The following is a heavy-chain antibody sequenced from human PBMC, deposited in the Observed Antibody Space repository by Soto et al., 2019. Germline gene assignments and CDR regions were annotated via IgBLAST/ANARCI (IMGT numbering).Heavy chain of an antibody. CDR3: ARGHYGDYDAFDI. D-gene: IGHD4-17*01. Sequence: GGSLRLSCAASGFTFSSYDMHWVRQATGKGLECVSAIGTAGDTYYPGSVKGRFTISRENAKNSLYLQMNSLRAGDTAVYYCARGHYGDYDAFDIWGQGTMVTVSS. CDR1: GFTFSSYD. CDR2: IGTAGDT. V-gene: IGHV3-13*01. J-gene: IGHJ3*02.